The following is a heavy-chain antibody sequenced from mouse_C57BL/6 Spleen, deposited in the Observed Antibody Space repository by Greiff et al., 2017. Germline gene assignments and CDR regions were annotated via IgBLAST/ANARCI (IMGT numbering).Heavy chain of an antibody. CDR2: INPGSGGT. V-gene: IGHV1-54*01. Sequence: QVQLQQSGAELVRPGTSVKVSCKASGYAFTNYLIEWVKQRPGQGLEWIGVINPGSGGTNYNEKFKGKATLTADKSSSTAYMQLSSLTSEYSAVXFYAYKGTVGAYFDYWGQGTTLTVSS. J-gene: IGHJ2*01. CDR1: GYAFTNYL. CDR3: AYKGTVGAYFDY. D-gene: IGHD1-1*01.